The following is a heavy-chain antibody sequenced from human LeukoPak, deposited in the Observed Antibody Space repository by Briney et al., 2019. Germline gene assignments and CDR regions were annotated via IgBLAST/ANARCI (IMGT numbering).Heavy chain of an antibody. V-gene: IGHV3-7*01. CDR2: IKQDGTEK. D-gene: IGHD3-9*01. CDR1: GFTFRSYW. Sequence: QPGGSLRLSCAGSGFTFRSYWMNWVRQAPGKGLEWLAIIKQDGTEKHYKGSVEGRFTISRDNAKNSLHLQMNSLRAEDTVVYYCAGGSGYLITSWGQGTLVTVSS. CDR3: AGGSGYLITS. J-gene: IGHJ5*02.